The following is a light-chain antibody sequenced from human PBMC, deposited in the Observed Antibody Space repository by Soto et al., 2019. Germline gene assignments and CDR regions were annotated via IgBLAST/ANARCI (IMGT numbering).Light chain of an antibody. CDR1: QSVSTN. J-gene: IGKJ4*01. V-gene: IGKV3-15*01. Sequence: ETVMTQSPATLSVSPGERATLSCRASQSVSTNLAWYQQGPGQAPRLLIYGASTRDAGIPGTFSGSGSGTEFTLTISSLQSEDFAVYYCQQYNNWPLTFGGGTKVEIK. CDR3: QQYNNWPLT. CDR2: GAS.